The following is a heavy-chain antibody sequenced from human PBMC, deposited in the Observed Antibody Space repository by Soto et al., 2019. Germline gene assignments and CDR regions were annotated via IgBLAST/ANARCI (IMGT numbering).Heavy chain of an antibody. CDR3: AKAPVHRAFDY. J-gene: IGHJ4*02. CDR1: GFTFSSYG. V-gene: IGHV3-30*18. CDR2: ISYDGSNK. Sequence: QVQLVESGGGVVQPGRSLRLSCAASGFTFSSYGMHWVRQAPGKGLEWVAVISYDGSNKYYADSVKGRFTISRDNSKNTLYLQMNSLRAEDTAVYYGAKAPVHRAFDYWGQGTLVTVSS. D-gene: IGHD3-10*01.